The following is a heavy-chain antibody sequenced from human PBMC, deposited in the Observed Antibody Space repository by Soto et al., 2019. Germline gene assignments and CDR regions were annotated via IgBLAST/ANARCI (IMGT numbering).Heavy chain of an antibody. D-gene: IGHD6-13*01. Sequence: QVQLQESGPGLVKPSETLSLTCTVSDGSISNYYWSWIRQPPGKGLAWIGYIYYSGRTDYNPSLKSLVTFSVDTSKNQFSLKLSSVTAADTAVYYCARRPAAEAFDIWGQGTMVTVSS. CDR1: DGSISNYY. CDR3: ARRPAAEAFDI. V-gene: IGHV4-59*08. CDR2: IYYSGRT. J-gene: IGHJ3*02.